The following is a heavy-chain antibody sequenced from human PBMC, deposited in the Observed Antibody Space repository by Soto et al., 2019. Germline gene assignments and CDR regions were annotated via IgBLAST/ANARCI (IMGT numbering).Heavy chain of an antibody. V-gene: IGHV4-34*01. D-gene: IGHD3-16*01. J-gene: IGHJ6*02. Sequence: SETLSLTCAVYGGSFSGYYWSWIRQPPGKGLEWIGEINHSGSTNYNPSLKSRVTISVDTSKNQFSLKLSSVTAADTAVYYCARGKPLAEGCVGDAGPGMDVWGQGTTVTVSS. CDR2: INHSGST. CDR3: ARGKPLAEGCVGDAGPGMDV. CDR1: GGSFSGYY.